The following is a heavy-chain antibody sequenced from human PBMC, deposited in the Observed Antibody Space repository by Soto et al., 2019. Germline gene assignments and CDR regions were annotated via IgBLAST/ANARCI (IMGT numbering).Heavy chain of an antibody. CDR2: IYSDDDK. D-gene: IGHD1-1*01. J-gene: IGHJ3*01. V-gene: IGHV2-5*02. CDR1: GFSLSTSGGA. Sequence: QITLKESGPTLVKPTQTLTLTCTFAGFSLSTSGGAVGWIRQPPGKALEWLALIYSDDDKRYRPSVKSRVTITTHTSKNPVVLTVTNMDPVDTATYYFAHIDYNDNRFAFDFWGQGTMVTVSS. CDR3: AHIDYNDNRFAFDF.